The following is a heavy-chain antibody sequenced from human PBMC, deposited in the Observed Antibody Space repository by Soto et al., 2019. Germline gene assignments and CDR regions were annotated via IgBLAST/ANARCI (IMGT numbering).Heavy chain of an antibody. CDR1: GFTFDDYA. V-gene: IGHV3-9*01. CDR2: ISWNSGSL. J-gene: IGHJ2*01. CDR3: AKGNYDYVWGSSTEYWYIDL. Sequence: EVQLVESGGGLVQPGRSLRLSCAASGFTFDDYAMHWVRQAPGKGLEWVLGISWNSGSLGYADSVKGRFTISRDNAKNSLYLQMNSLRAEDTALYYCAKGNYDYVWGSSTEYWYIDLWGRGTLATVSS. D-gene: IGHD3-16*01.